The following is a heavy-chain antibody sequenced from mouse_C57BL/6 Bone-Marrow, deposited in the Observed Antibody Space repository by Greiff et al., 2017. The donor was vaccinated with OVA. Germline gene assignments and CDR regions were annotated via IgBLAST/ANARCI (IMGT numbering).Heavy chain of an antibody. V-gene: IGHV1-59*01. CDR3: ARPSITTVVATD. J-gene: IGHJ2*01. D-gene: IGHD1-1*01. CDR1: GYTFTSYW. CDR2: IDPSDSYT. Sequence: VQLQQPGAELVRPGTSVKLSCKASGYTFTSYWMHWVKQRPGQGLEWIGVIDPSDSYTNYNQKFKGKATLTVDTSSSTAYMQLSSLTSEDSAVYYCARPSITTVVATDWGQGTTLTVSS.